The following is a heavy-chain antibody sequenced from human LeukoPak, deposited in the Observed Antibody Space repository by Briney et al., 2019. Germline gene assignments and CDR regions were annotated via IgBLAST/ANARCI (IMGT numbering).Heavy chain of an antibody. CDR2: IYHIGST. J-gene: IGHJ4*02. D-gene: IGHD3-22*01. V-gene: IGHV4-39*07. CDR1: GASISKIEDY. Sequence: SETLSLTCTVSGASISKIEDYWGWLRQSPGKGLEWIGTIYHIGSTYYNPSLKSRVTMSVDASKNQFSLKLSSVTAADTAMYYCARVRVGGYDSSGYFLYWGQGTLVTVSS. CDR3: ARVRVGGYDSSGYFLY.